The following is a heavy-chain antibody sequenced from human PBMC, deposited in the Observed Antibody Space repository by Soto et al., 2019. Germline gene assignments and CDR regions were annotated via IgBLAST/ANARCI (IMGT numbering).Heavy chain of an antibody. D-gene: IGHD3-10*01. J-gene: IGHJ4*02. CDR3: ARGKGTRSYFGY. CDR1: GGSIRTGGYS. V-gene: IGHV4-30-2*01. CDR2: TNHSGNT. Sequence: SETLSLTCTVSGGSIRTGGYSWSWIRQPPGKGLEWIGKTNHSGNTNYNPSLKSRVTISVDTSKNQFSLKLSSVTAADTAVYYCARGKGTRSYFGYWGQGTLVTVSS.